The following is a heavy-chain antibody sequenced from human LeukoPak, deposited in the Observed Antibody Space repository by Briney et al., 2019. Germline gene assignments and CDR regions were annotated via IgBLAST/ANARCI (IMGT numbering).Heavy chain of an antibody. CDR2: INPNSGGT. CDR3: ARDPAVTTTYYYYYMDV. J-gene: IGHJ6*03. V-gene: IGHV1-2*02. Sequence: ASVKVSCKASGYTFTSYGMHWVRQAPGQGLEWMGWINPNSGGTNYAQKFQGRVTMTRDTSISTAYMELSRLRSDDTAVYYCARDPAVTTTYYYYYMDVWGKGTTVTVSS. CDR1: GYTFTSYG. D-gene: IGHD4-17*01.